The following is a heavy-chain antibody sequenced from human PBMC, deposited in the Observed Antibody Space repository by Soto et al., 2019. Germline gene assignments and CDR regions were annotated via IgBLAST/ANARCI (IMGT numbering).Heavy chain of an antibody. V-gene: IGHV4-31*03. CDR1: GGSISSGGQY. Sequence: QVQLKESGPGLVKPSQTLSLTCTVSGGSISSGGQYWSWIRQHPGKGLEWIGYIYDSGSTYYNPSLRSRVTISVDTSKKQFSLKLRSVTAADTAVYYCPRDAAEYYFDYWGQGTLVTVSS. D-gene: IGHD6-25*01. CDR3: PRDAAEYYFDY. CDR2: IYDSGST. J-gene: IGHJ4*02.